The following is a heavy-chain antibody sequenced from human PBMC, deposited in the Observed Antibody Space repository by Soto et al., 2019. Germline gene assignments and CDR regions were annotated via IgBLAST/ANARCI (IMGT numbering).Heavy chain of an antibody. CDR2: IIPIFGTA. V-gene: IGHV1-69*01. CDR1: GGTFSSYA. J-gene: IGHJ6*02. CDR3: ARDPAPRYYYYYGMDV. Sequence: QVQLVQSGAEVKKPGSSVKVSCKASGGTFSSYAISWVRQAPGQGLEWMGGIIPIFGTANYAQKFQGRVTITADESTSTAYMDLSSLRSEETAVYYCARDPAPRYYYYYGMDVWGQGTTVTVSS.